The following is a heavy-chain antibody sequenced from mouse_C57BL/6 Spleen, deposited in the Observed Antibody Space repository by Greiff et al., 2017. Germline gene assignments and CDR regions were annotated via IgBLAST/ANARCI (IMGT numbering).Heavy chain of an antibody. J-gene: IGHJ4*01. Sequence: QVQLQQPGAELVKPGASVKVSCKASGYTFTSYWMHWVKQRPGQGLEWIGRIHPSDSDTNYNQKFKGKATLTVDKSSSTAYMQISSLTSEDSAVYYCAISPHYYGSSYDAMDYWGQGTSVTVSS. CDR3: AISPHYYGSSYDAMDY. CDR2: IHPSDSDT. V-gene: IGHV1-74*01. CDR1: GYTFTSYW. D-gene: IGHD1-1*01.